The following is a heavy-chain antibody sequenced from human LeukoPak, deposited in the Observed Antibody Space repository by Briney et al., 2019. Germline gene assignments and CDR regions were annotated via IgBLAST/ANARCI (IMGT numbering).Heavy chain of an antibody. CDR2: IYSSGST. V-gene: IGHV4-4*07. CDR1: GGSINDYY. J-gene: IGHJ5*02. CDR3: ARRMRDGSSSNWFDP. D-gene: IGHD6-6*01. Sequence: SETLSLTCTVSGGSINDYYWSWIRRPAGKGLEWIGRIYSSGSTNYNPSLKSRVTISIDTSKNQFSLKLSSVTAADTAVYYCARRMRDGSSSNWFDPWGQGTLVTVSS.